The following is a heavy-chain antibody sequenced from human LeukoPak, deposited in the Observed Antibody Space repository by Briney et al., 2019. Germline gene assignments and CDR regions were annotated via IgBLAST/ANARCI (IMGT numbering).Heavy chain of an antibody. CDR2: ISYDGSNK. Sequence: GRSLRLSCAASGFTFSNYAMHWVRQAPGKGLEWVAVISYDGSNKYYADSVKGRFTISRDNSKNTLYLQMNSLRAEDTAVYYCARDSDYYYGMDVWGKGTTVTVSS. V-gene: IGHV3-30*04. CDR3: ARDSDYYYGMDV. J-gene: IGHJ6*04. CDR1: GFTFSNYA.